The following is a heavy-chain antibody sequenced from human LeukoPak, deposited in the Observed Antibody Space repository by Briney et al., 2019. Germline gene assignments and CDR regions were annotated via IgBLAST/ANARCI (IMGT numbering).Heavy chain of an antibody. Sequence: PSETLSLTCTVSGGSISSHYWSWIRQPPGKGLEWIGYIYSSGSTNYNPSLKSRVTISVGTSKNQFSLKLSSVTAADTAVYYCARDSSGSFDYWGQGTLVTVSS. D-gene: IGHD3-22*01. CDR1: GGSISSHY. V-gene: IGHV4-59*11. CDR3: ARDSSGSFDY. J-gene: IGHJ4*02. CDR2: IYSSGST.